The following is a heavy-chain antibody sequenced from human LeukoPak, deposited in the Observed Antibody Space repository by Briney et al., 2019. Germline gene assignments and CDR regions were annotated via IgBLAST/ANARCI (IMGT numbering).Heavy chain of an antibody. CDR3: AKDMIPGRELLHLTPYFDY. V-gene: IGHV3-9*03. Sequence: PGGSLRLSCAASGFTFDDYAMHWVRQAPGKGLEWVSGISWNSGGIGYADSVKGRFTISRDNAKNSLYLQMNSLRAEDMALYYCAKDMIPGRELLHLTPYFDYWGQGTLVTVSS. D-gene: IGHD1-26*01. CDR2: ISWNSGGI. J-gene: IGHJ4*02. CDR1: GFTFDDYA.